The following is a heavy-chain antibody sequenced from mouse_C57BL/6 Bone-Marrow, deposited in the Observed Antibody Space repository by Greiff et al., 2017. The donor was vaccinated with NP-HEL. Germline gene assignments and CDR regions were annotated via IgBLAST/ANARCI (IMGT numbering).Heavy chain of an antibody. CDR1: GFTFNTYA. CDR3: VRDRTGKGHFDY. J-gene: IGHJ2*01. CDR2: IRSKSSNYAT. D-gene: IGHD4-1*01. Sequence: EVQGVESGGGLVQPKGSLKLSCAASGFTFNTYAMHWVRQAPGKGLEWVARIRSKSSNYATYYADSVKDRFTISRDDSQSMLYLRMNNLKTEDTARDYCVRDRTGKGHFDYWGQGTTLTVSS. V-gene: IGHV10-3*01.